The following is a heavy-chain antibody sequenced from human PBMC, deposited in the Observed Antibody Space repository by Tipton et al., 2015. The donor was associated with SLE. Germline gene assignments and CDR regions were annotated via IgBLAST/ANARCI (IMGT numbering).Heavy chain of an antibody. V-gene: IGHV3-23*01. Sequence: GSLRLSCAASGFTFSSYAMSWVRQASGKGLEWVSAISGSGGSTYYADSVKGRFTISRDNSKNTLYLQMNSLRAEDTAVYYCARSIAAREFDYWGQGTLVTVSS. CDR3: ARSIAAREFDY. CDR2: ISGSGGST. D-gene: IGHD6-6*01. CDR1: GFTFSSYA. J-gene: IGHJ4*02.